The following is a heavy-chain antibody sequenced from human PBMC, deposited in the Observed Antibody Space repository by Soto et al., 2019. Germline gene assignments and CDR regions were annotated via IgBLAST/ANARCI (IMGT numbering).Heavy chain of an antibody. CDR1: GFTLSGYA. Sequence: EVQLAESGGGLAQPGGSLRLSCAASGFTLSGYAMAWVRQAPGKGLEYVSGISSNGVGTYYANSVQGRFTISRDNSKNTVYLQMGSLRPEDMVVYYCARRARPDFYYMDVWGKGTTVTVSS. V-gene: IGHV3-64*01. D-gene: IGHD6-6*01. CDR3: ARRARPDFYYMDV. J-gene: IGHJ6*03. CDR2: ISSNGVGT.